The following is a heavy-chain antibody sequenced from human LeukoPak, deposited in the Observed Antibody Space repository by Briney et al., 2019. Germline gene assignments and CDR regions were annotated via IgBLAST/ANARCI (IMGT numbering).Heavy chain of an antibody. V-gene: IGHV1-69*01. CDR1: GGTFSTNA. CDR3: VRDMGGHDFYFNY. J-gene: IGHJ4*02. CDR2: IIPMFGTG. Sequence: SVKVSCTASGGTFSTNAISWVRQAPGQGLEWMGGIIPMFGTGNYAQKLQGRVTITADESTSTAYMELSSLRSEDTAVYYCVRDMGGHDFYFNYWGQGTLVTVSS. D-gene: IGHD5-12*01.